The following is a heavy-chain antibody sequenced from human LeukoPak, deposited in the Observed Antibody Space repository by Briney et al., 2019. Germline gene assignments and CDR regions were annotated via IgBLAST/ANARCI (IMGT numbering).Heavy chain of an antibody. CDR1: GYTFTTFY. Sequence: ASVKVSCKASGYTFTTFYMHWVRQAPGQGLEWMGWINPNSGATNYAQKFQGRVTMTRDTSISTAYMELSRLRSDDTAVYYCARAHLIAAAGYNWFDPWGQGTLVTVSS. J-gene: IGHJ5*02. CDR3: ARAHLIAAAGYNWFDP. V-gene: IGHV1-2*02. CDR2: INPNSGAT. D-gene: IGHD6-13*01.